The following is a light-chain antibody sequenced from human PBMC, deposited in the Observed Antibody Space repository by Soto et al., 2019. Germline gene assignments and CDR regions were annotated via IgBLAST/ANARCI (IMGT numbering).Light chain of an antibody. CDR2: DAS. CDR1: QSISSW. Sequence: DIHLTLSPSTLSASVRDRVTITCLASQSISSWLAWYQQKPGKAPKLLIYDASSLESGVPSRFSGSGSGTEFTLTISSLQPDDFATYYCQQYNSYSWPFGQVTKVDI. J-gene: IGKJ1*01. V-gene: IGKV1-5*01. CDR3: QQYNSYSWP.